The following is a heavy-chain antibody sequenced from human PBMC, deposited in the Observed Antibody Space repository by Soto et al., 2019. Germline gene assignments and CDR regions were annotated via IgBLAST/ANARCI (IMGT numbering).Heavy chain of an antibody. CDR2: TYYRSKWYN. D-gene: IGHD1-20*01. CDR3: ARAAPFGITHYYGMDV. J-gene: IGHJ6*02. CDR1: GDSVSSNSAA. V-gene: IGHV6-1*01. Sequence: SQTLSLTCAISGDSVSSNSAAWNWIRQSPSRGLEWLGRTYYRSKWYNDYAVSVKSRITINPYTSKNQFSLQLNSVTPEDTAVYYCARAAPFGITHYYGMDVWGQGTTVTVSS.